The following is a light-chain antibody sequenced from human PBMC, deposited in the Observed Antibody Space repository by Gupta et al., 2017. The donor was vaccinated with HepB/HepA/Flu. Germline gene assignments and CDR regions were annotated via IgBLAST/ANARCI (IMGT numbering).Light chain of an antibody. Sequence: QSALTQPASVSGSPGQSITISCTGTSSDVGGYNYVSWYHQHPGKAPKLMIYDVSDRPSGVSNRFSGSKSGNTASLTISGLQAEDEADYYCSSYTSSSTLGVLGTGTKVTVL. J-gene: IGLJ1*01. CDR1: SSDVGGYNY. V-gene: IGLV2-14*03. CDR2: DVS. CDR3: SSYTSSSTLGV.